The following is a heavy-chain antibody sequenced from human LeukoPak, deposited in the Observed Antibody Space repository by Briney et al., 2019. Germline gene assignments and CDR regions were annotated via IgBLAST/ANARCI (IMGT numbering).Heavy chain of an antibody. D-gene: IGHD4-23*01. CDR2: IIPIFGTA. CDR1: GGTFSSYA. V-gene: IGHV1-69*13. J-gene: IGHJ3*02. CDR3: AREGPRGVVTAFDI. Sequence: ASVKVSCKASGGTFSSYAISWVRQAPGQGLEWMGGIIPIFGTANYAQKFQGRVTITADESTSTAYMELSSLRSEDTAVYYCAREGPRGVVTAFDIWGQGTMVTVSS.